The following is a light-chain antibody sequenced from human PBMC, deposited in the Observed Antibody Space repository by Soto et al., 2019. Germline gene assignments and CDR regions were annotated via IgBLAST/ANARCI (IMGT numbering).Light chain of an antibody. V-gene: IGLV2-14*01. CDR1: SSDVGGYNY. Sequence: QSVLTQPASVSGSPGQSITISCTGTSSDVGGYNYVSRYQQHPGKAHKLMNYDVSNRPSGVSNRFSGSKSGNTASLTISGLQAEDEADYYCSSYTSSSTLGDVFGTGTKVTVL. J-gene: IGLJ1*01. CDR3: SSYTSSSTLGDV. CDR2: DVS.